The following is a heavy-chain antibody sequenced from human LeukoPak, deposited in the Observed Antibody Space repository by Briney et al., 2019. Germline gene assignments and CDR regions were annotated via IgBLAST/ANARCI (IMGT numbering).Heavy chain of an antibody. V-gene: IGHV3-20*04. CDR1: GFTFDDFG. CDR2: IDRNGDST. CDR3: AKDRCSSSSCGLDY. J-gene: IGHJ4*02. D-gene: IGHD2-2*01. Sequence: GGSLRLSCAASGFTFDDFGMSWVRQAPGKGLEWVSGIDRNGDSTGYADSVKGRFTISRDNAKNSVYLQMNSLRAEDMALYYCAKDRCSSSSCGLDYWGQGTLVTVSS.